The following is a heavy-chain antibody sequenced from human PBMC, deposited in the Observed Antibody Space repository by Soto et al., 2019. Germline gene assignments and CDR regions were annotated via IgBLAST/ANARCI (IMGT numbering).Heavy chain of an antibody. CDR2: ISSSSSYT. Sequence: GGSLRLSCAASGFTFSDYYMSWIRQAPGKGLEWISYISSSSSYTKYADSVKGRFTISRDNAKNSLYLQMNSLRAEDTAVYYCACRDAKSSHRYWGQGTLVTVSS. V-gene: IGHV3-11*06. J-gene: IGHJ4*02. CDR1: GFTFSDYY. CDR3: ACRDAKSSHRY. D-gene: IGHD2-15*01.